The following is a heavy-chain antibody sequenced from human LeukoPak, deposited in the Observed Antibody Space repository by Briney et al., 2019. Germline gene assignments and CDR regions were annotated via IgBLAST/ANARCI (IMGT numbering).Heavy chain of an antibody. J-gene: IGHJ5*02. V-gene: IGHV1-69*04. D-gene: IGHD3-22*01. CDR1: GGTFSSYA. CDR2: IIPILGIA. Sequence: SVKVSCKASGGTFSSYAISWVRQAPGQGLEWMGRIIPILGIANYAQKFQGRVTITADKSTSTAYMELSSLRSEGTAVYYCARASDYYDSSGYGDPWGQGTLVTVSS. CDR3: ARASDYYDSSGYGDP.